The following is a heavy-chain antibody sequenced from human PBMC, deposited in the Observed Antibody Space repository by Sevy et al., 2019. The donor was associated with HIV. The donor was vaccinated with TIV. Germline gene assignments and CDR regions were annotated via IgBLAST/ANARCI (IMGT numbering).Heavy chain of an antibody. D-gene: IGHD3-10*01. CDR2: ISYDRSNK. CDR3: ARDSGLIWRGVGNYFDY. CDR1: GFTFSSYA. Sequence: GGSLRFSCAASGFTFSSYAMHWVRQAPGKGLEWVAVISYDRSNKYYADSVKGRFTISRDNSKNTLYLQMNSLRAEDTAVYYCARDSGLIWRGVGNYFDYRGQGTLVTVSS. V-gene: IGHV3-30*04. J-gene: IGHJ4*02.